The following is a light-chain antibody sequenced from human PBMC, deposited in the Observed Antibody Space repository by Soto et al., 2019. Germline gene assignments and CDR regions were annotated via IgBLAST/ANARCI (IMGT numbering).Light chain of an antibody. J-gene: IGKJ2*01. V-gene: IGKV3-20*01. CDR3: QQYGSSPLYT. CDR2: GVS. Sequence: EIVVTQSPGTLSLSPGERATLSCRASQSVSSSYLAWYQQKPGQAPTLLIYGVSTRATGIPDRFSGSGSGTDFTLTISRLEPEDFAVYYCQQYGSSPLYTFGQGTKLEIK. CDR1: QSVSSSY.